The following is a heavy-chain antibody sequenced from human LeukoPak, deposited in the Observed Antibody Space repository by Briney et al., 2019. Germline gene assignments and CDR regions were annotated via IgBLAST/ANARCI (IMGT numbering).Heavy chain of an antibody. V-gene: IGHV3-30*02. D-gene: IGHD3-10*01. Sequence: GGSLRLPCAASGFTFSVYGMHWVRQAPGKGLEWVSFIRSDGSNKYYTESVKGRFTVSRDNSNNTLYLQMNSLRVEDTAVYYCATQFGSGTLANEYDYWGQGSLVTVSS. CDR1: GFTFSVYG. CDR3: ATQFGSGTLANEYDY. J-gene: IGHJ4*02. CDR2: IRSDGSNK.